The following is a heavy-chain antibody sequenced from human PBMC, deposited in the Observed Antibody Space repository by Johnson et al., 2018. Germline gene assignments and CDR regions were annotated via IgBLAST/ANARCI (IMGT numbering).Heavy chain of an antibody. V-gene: IGHV3-13*01. J-gene: IGHJ3*02. Sequence: VQLQESGGGLVQXGGSLRLXCAASGFTFSTYVMHWVRQATGKGLEWVSAIGTTGDTYYSGSAKGRFSISRENAKNSLYLQMNSLRAGDTAVYYCTRETLRNAFDIWGQGTMVTVSS. CDR3: TRETLRNAFDI. CDR2: IGTTGDT. D-gene: IGHD3-16*01. CDR1: GFTFSTYV.